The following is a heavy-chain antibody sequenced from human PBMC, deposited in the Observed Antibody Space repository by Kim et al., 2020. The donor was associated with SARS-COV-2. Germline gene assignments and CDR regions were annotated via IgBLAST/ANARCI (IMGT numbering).Heavy chain of an antibody. CDR3: ASYGSGSYSKGNYFDY. CDR2: IYYSGST. CDR1: GGSISSYY. J-gene: IGHJ4*02. D-gene: IGHD3-10*01. V-gene: IGHV4-59*13. Sequence: SETLSLTCTVSGGSISSYYWSWIRQPPGKGLEWIGYIYYSGSTNYNPSLKSRVTISVDTSKNQFSLKLSSVTAADTAVYYCASYGSGSYSKGNYFDYWGQGTLVTVSP.